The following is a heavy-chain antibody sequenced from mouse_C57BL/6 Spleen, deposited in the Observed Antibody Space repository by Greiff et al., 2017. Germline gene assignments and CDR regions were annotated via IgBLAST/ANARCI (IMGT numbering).Heavy chain of an antibody. CDR2: INPSNGGT. Sequence: QVQLQQPGTELVKPGASVKLSCKASGYTFTSYWMPWVKQRPGQGLEWIGNINPSNGGTNYNEKFKSKATLTVYKSSSTAYMQLSSLTSEDSAVYYCAKIGAGDGYFYFDYWGQGTTLTVSS. J-gene: IGHJ2*01. V-gene: IGHV1-53*01. D-gene: IGHD2-3*01. CDR1: GYTFTSYW. CDR3: AKIGAGDGYFYFDY.